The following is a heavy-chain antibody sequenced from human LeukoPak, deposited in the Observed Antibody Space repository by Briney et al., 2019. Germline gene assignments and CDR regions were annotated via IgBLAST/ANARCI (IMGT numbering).Heavy chain of an antibody. J-gene: IGHJ4*02. Sequence: PSETLSLTCGVSGGAITNYYWNWIRQAPGKGLEWLGYIYYTGSTTYNPSVKSRITISLDTSKKQISLKLRSVTAADTAVYFCAKDRELRGLKPWYFNYWGQGTLVTVSS. V-gene: IGHV4-59*01. CDR1: GGAITNYY. CDR2: IYYTGST. CDR3: AKDRELRGLKPWYFNY. D-gene: IGHD3-10*01.